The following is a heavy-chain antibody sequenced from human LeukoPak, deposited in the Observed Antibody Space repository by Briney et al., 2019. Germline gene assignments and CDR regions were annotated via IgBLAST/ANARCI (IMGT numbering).Heavy chain of an antibody. J-gene: IGHJ5*02. CDR2: IIPIFGTA. D-gene: IGHD2-2*01. CDR1: GGTFSSYA. Sequence: SVKVSCKASGGTFSSYAISWVRQAPGQGLEWMGGIIPIFGTANYAQKFQGRVTITADESTSTAYMELSSLRSEDTAVYYCARDRGYCSSTSCYSNWFDHWGQGTLVTFSS. V-gene: IGHV1-69*13. CDR3: ARDRGYCSSTSCYSNWFDH.